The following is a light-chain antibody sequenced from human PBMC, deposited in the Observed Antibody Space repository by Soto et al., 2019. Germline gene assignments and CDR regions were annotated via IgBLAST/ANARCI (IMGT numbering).Light chain of an antibody. CDR2: NSY. CDR3: AAWDASLNGYV. V-gene: IGLV1-44*01. CDR1: SSNIGSKT. Sequence: QLVLTQPPSASGTPGQRVTISCSGSSSNIGSKTVNWYHQLPGTVPKLLIYNSYQRPSGVPDRFSGSKSGTSASLAISGLQSEDEADYYCAAWDASLNGYVFGAGTKLTVL. J-gene: IGLJ1*01.